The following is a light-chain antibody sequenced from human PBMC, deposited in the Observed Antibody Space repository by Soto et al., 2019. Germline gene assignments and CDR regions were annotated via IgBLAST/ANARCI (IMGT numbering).Light chain of an antibody. CDR1: QTVNNN. Sequence: IVMTQSPATLSVSPGERATLSCRASQTVNNNLAWYQQRPGQAPRLLIYAASTRATGVPARFSGSGSGTEFTLTISILQSEDFAVYYCQQYNTWPPPSESVGPGTKVDVK. CDR2: AAS. CDR3: QQYNTWPPPSES. V-gene: IGKV3D-15*01. J-gene: IGKJ3*01.